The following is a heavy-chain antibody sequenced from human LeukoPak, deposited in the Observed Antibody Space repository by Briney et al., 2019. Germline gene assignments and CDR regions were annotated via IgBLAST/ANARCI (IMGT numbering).Heavy chain of an antibody. CDR2: VNNDESST. D-gene: IGHD1-7*01. CDR1: GFTFSSYW. CDR3: ARERGLELLTY. J-gene: IGHJ4*02. Sequence: GGSLRLSCAASGFTFSSYWMHWVRQAPGKGLVWVARVNNDESSTTYADSVRGRFRISRDNAKNTLYLQMNSLRAEDTAVYYCARERGLELLTYWGQGTLVTVSS. V-gene: IGHV3-74*03.